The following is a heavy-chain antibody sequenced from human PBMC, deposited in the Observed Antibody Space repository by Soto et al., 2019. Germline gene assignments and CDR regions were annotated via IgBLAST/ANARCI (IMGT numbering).Heavy chain of an antibody. CDR1: GFTFSSYA. CDR2: ISYDGSNK. D-gene: IGHD6-13*01. J-gene: IGHJ6*02. CDR3: ARALRSSWYRDYYYYYGMDV. V-gene: IGHV3-30-3*01. Sequence: PGGSLRLSCAASGFTFSSYAMHWVRQAPGKGLEWVAVISYDGSNKYYADSVKGRFTISRDNSKNTLYLQMNSLRAEDTAVYYCARALRSSWYRDYYYYYGMDVWGQGTTVTVSS.